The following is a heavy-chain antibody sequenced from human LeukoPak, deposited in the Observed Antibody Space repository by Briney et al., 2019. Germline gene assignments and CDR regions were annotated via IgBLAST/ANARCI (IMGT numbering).Heavy chain of an antibody. D-gene: IGHD3-3*01. Sequence: SVKVSCKASGGTFSGYAISWVRQAPGQGLEWMGGIIPILGTANYAQKFQGRVTITADESTSTAYMELSSLRSEDTAVYYCAREPATIFGVVDLKYFDYWGQGTLVTVSS. V-gene: IGHV1-69*01. CDR3: AREPATIFGVVDLKYFDY. CDR1: GGTFSGYA. J-gene: IGHJ4*02. CDR2: IIPILGTA.